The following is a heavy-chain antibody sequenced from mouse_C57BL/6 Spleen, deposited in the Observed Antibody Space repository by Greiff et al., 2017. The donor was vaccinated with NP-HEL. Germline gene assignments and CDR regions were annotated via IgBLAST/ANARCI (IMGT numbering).Heavy chain of an antibody. V-gene: IGHV1-74*01. CDR1: GYTFTSYW. D-gene: IGHD1-1*02. J-gene: IGHJ3*01. CDR2: IHPSDGDT. CDR3: ASYSGSPFAY. Sequence: QVQLQQPGAELVKPGASVKLSCKASGYTFTSYWMHWVKQRPGQGLEWIGRIHPSDGDTNYNQKFKGKATLTVDKSSSTAYMQLSSLTSEDSAVYCCASYSGSPFAYWGQGTLVTVSA.